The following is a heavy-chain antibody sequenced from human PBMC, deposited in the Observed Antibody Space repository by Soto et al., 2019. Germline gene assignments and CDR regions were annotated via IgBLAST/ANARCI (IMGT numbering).Heavy chain of an antibody. CDR3: ASKLTSGSSSDY. CDR1: GFTFSSYA. Sequence: GWSLRLSCAASGFTFSSYAMSWVRQAPGKGLEWVSAISGSGGSTYYADSVKGRFTISRDNSKNTLYLQMNSLRDEDTAVYFCASKLTSGSSSDYWGPGPLVTLSS. V-gene: IGHV3-23*01. D-gene: IGHD1-7*01. CDR2: ISGSGGST. J-gene: IGHJ4*02.